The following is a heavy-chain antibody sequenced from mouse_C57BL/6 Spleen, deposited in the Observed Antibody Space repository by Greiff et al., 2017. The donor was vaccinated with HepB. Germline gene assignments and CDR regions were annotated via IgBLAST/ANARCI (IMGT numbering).Heavy chain of an antibody. CDR3: AREGYGEAWFAY. Sequence: EVQLQQSGPELVKPGASVKISCKASGYTFTDYYMNWVKQSHGKSLEWIGDINPNNGGTSYNQKFKGKATLTVDKSSSTAYMELRSLTSEDSAVYYCAREGYGEAWFAYWGQGTLVTVSA. CDR1: GYTFTDYY. J-gene: IGHJ3*01. CDR2: INPNNGGT. D-gene: IGHD2-2*01. V-gene: IGHV1-26*01.